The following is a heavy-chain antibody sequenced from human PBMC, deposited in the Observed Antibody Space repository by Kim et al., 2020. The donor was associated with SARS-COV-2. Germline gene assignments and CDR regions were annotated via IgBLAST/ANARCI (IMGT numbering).Heavy chain of an antibody. Sequence: TDGGTTHYAAPVKGRFNISIDESKNTMYLQMNSPKTEDTAVYYCTFHRGYWGQGTLVTVSS. D-gene: IGHD3-16*02. J-gene: IGHJ4*02. CDR2: TDGGTT. V-gene: IGHV3-15*01. CDR3: TFHRGY.